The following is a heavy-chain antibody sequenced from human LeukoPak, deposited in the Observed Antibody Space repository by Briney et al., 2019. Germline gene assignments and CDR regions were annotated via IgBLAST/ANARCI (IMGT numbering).Heavy chain of an antibody. D-gene: IGHD1-26*01. J-gene: IGHJ4*02. V-gene: IGHV1-18*01. CDR1: SYTFTRYG. CDR3: ARSGRGTYYYFDL. CDR2: ISGSNGNT. Sequence: ASVKVSCKASSYTFTRYGISWVRQAPGQGLEWMGWISGSNGNTNYAQKFQGRVSMTADTSTSTAYMELGSLRSDDTAVYYCARSGRGTYYYFDLWGQGTLVTVSS.